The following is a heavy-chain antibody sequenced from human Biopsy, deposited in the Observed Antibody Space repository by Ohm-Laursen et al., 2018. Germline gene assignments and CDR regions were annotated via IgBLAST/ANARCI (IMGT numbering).Heavy chain of an antibody. J-gene: IGHJ6*02. V-gene: IGHV4-59*11. D-gene: IGHD6-19*01. CDR3: GRVWLWRGYGMDV. Sequence: SETLSLTCTVSGGSMSDHYWSWLRQTPGKGLEWIGHIYYTGKTTYNPSLESRITISVDTSKNKFSLQLDSLTAADTAIYYCGRVWLWRGYGMDVWGQGTTVTVSS. CDR1: GGSMSDHY. CDR2: IYYTGKT.